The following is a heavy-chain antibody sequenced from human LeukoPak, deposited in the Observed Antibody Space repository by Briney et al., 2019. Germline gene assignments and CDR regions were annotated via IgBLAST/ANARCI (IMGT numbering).Heavy chain of an antibody. CDR3: AKDDYDILTGYPSIADT. Sequence: PGGSLRLSCAASGFTFSSYNMNWVRQAPGKGLEWVSSISTSSSYIYYADSVKGRFTISRDNSKNTLYLQMNSLRAEDTAVYYCAKDDYDILTGYPSIADTWGQGTLVTVSS. J-gene: IGHJ5*02. CDR2: ISTSSSYI. D-gene: IGHD3-9*01. CDR1: GFTFSSYN. V-gene: IGHV3-21*04.